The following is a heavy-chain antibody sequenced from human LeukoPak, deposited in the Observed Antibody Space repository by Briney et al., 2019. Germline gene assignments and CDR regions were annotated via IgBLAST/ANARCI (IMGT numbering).Heavy chain of an antibody. CDR2: INSDGSTT. CDR3: AGGWESGAFDI. Sequence: GGSLRLSWAAAGFTFSSYWMHWVRQAPGKGLVWVSRINSDGSTTNYADSVKGRFTISRDNARNTLYLQMNSLRGEDTAVYYCAGGWESGAFDIWGQGTMVTVSS. V-gene: IGHV3-74*01. J-gene: IGHJ3*02. D-gene: IGHD1-26*01. CDR1: GFTFSSYW.